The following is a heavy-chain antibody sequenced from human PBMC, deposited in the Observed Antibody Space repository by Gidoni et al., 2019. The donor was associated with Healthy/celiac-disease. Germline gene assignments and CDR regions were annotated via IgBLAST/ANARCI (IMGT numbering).Heavy chain of an antibody. CDR2: INQSGST. D-gene: IGHD3-9*01. J-gene: IGHJ5*02. V-gene: IGHV4-34*01. Sequence: QVQLQQWGAGLLKPSETLSLTCAVYGGSFSGYYWSWIRQPPGKGLELIGEINQSGSTNYNPSLKSRVTISVDTSKNQFSLKLSSVTAADTAVYYCAREGNYDILTGYDWFDPWGQGTLVTVSS. CDR3: AREGNYDILTGYDWFDP. CDR1: GGSFSGYY.